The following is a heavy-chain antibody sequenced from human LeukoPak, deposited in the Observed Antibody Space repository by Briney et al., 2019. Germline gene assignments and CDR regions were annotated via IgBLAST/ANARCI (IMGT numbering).Heavy chain of an antibody. Sequence: PSETLSLTCTVSGDSISPYYWSWIRQPPGKGLEWIGYIYYTGSGSTSHSPSLKSRVTISVDTSKNQFSLNLNSVTAADTAVYYCARHAVYAGSGWAFDYWGQGTLVTVFS. CDR1: GDSISPYY. CDR3: ARHAVYAGSGWAFDY. V-gene: IGHV4-59*08. CDR2: IYYTGSGST. J-gene: IGHJ4*02. D-gene: IGHD6-19*01.